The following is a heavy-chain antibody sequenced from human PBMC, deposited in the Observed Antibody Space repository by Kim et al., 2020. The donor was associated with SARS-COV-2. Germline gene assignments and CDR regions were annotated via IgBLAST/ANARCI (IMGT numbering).Heavy chain of an antibody. Sequence: GGSLRLSCAASGFTFSSYAMSWVRQAPGKGLEWVSAISGSGGSTYYADSVKGRFTISRDNSKNTLYLQMNSLRAEDTAVYYCAKTDHGLIFGVVTASGGMDVWGQGTTVTVSS. CDR3: AKTDHGLIFGVVTASGGMDV. V-gene: IGHV3-23*01. CDR1: GFTFSSYA. CDR2: ISGSGGST. D-gene: IGHD3-3*01. J-gene: IGHJ6*02.